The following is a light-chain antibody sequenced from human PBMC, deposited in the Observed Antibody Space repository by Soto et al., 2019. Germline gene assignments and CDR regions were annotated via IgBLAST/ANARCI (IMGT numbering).Light chain of an antibody. J-gene: IGLJ2*01. CDR2: GDN. V-gene: IGLV1-44*01. Sequence: QSVLTQPPSASGTPGQRVTISCSGSGSSIVTNTVNWYRQLPGTAPTLLIYGDNQRPSGVPDRFSGSKSGTSASLAISGLQSEDEAEYYCAAWDGSLNNVLFGGGTKLPVL. CDR1: GSSIVTNT. CDR3: AAWDGSLNNVL.